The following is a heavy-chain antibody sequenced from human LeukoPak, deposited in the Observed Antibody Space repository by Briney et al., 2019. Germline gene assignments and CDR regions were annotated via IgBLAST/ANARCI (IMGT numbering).Heavy chain of an antibody. J-gene: IGHJ5*02. CDR1: GGSFSSYY. Sequence: SETLSLTCAVSGGSFSSYYWSWIRQPPGKGLEWIGEINYSGSTNYNPSLKSRVTISVDTSKNQFSLQLSSVTAADTAVYYCAGRGSYYVILTRYYPRKNGFFPWGEGALVAVSS. CDR3: AGRGSYYVILTRYYPRKNGFFP. CDR2: INYSGST. V-gene: IGHV4-34*01. D-gene: IGHD3-9*01.